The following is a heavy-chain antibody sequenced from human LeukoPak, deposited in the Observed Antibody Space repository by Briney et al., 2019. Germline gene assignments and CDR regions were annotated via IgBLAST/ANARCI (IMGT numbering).Heavy chain of an antibody. V-gene: IGHV3-48*04. CDR3: TRAPGSYCGGDCFNIFDS. D-gene: IGHD2-21*02. J-gene: IGHJ4*02. CDR1: GFTFSSYS. Sequence: GGSLRLSCVASGFTFSSYSMNWVRQAPGKGLEWVSYISSRSSTIFYADSVKGRFTISRDNAKNSLYLQMNSLRAEDTAVYYCTRAPGSYCGGDCFNIFDSWGQGTLVTVSS. CDR2: ISSRSSTI.